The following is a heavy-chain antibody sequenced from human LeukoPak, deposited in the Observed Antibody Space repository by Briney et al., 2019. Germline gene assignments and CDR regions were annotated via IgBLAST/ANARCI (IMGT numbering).Heavy chain of an antibody. V-gene: IGHV3-7*01. CDR1: GFTFSNYW. CDR3: ARMSSSGYFV. J-gene: IGHJ4*02. D-gene: IGHD3-22*01. Sequence: PGGSLRLSCAASGFTFSNYWMSWVRQAPGKGLEWVANIKQDASEKYFVDSTKGRFTISRDNAKKSLYLQMNSLRVEDTAVYYCARMSSSGYFVWDQGTLVTVSS. CDR2: IKQDASEK.